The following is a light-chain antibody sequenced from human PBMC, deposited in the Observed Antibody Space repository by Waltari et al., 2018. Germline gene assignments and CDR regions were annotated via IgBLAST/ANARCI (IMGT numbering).Light chain of an antibody. CDR2: GAS. V-gene: IGKV3-20*01. J-gene: IGKJ1*01. Sequence: EIVLMPSPGTLSLSPGERATLSCRASQRVSSSYFAWYQQKPGQETRVLVHGASNRATVIPGRFSGSGSGTDFTLTISRLEPEDFAVYSCQQYGSSPWTLGQGTKVEIK. CDR1: QRVSSSY. CDR3: QQYGSSPWT.